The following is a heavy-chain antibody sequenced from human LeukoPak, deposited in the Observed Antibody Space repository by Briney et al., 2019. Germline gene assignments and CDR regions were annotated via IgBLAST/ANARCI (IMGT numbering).Heavy chain of an antibody. J-gene: IGHJ4*02. D-gene: IGHD2-2*01. CDR2: IFYSGST. CDR3: AREGYCSSTSCSHDFDY. V-gene: IGHV4-4*02. Sequence: SETLSLTCAVSTASISSSNWWSWVRQPPGKGLEWIGEIFYSGSTNYNPSLKSRVTISVDRSKNQFSLKLNSVTAADTAVYYCAREGYCSSTSCSHDFDYWGQGTLVTVSS. CDR1: TASISSSNW.